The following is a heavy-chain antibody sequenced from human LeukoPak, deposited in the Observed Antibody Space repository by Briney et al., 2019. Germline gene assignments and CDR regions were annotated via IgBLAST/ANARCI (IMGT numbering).Heavy chain of an antibody. CDR2: ISSSGGSA. D-gene: IGHD3-3*01. J-gene: IGHJ4*02. CDR1: GFTFSSYS. V-gene: IGHV3-23*01. Sequence: GGSLRLSCVGSGFTFSSYSMSWVRQAPGKGLEWVSGISSSGGSAYYADSVKGRFTISRDNSKNSLYLQMNSLRTEDTALYYCAKDTDYDFWSGYYDYWGQGTLVTVSS. CDR3: AKDTDYDFWSGYYDY.